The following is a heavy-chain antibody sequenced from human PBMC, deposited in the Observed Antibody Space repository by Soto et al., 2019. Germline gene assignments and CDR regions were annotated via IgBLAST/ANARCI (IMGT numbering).Heavy chain of an antibody. CDR3: ASTVPYSSSYYFDY. CDR2: IYYSGST. V-gene: IGHV4-59*01. J-gene: IGHJ4*02. CDR1: GGSISSYY. D-gene: IGHD6-13*01. Sequence: ASETLSLTCTVSGGSISSYYWSWIRQPPGKGLEWIGYIYYSGSTNYNPSLKSRVTISVDTSKNQFSLKLSSVTAADTAVYYCASTVPYSSSYYFDYWGQGTLVTVSS.